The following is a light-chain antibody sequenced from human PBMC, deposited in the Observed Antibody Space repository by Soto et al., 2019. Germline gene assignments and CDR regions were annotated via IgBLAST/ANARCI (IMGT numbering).Light chain of an antibody. CDR1: QSVTSN. J-gene: IGKJ1*01. CDR2: DTS. CDR3: QQYNNWLGT. V-gene: IGKV3-15*01. Sequence: EIVLTQSTGTLSLSQGERATLSCRASQSVTSNYLAWYQQKPGQAPGLLIYDTSTRATGIPARFSGSGSGTEFTLTISSLQSEDFAVYYCQQYNNWLGTFGQGTKVDIK.